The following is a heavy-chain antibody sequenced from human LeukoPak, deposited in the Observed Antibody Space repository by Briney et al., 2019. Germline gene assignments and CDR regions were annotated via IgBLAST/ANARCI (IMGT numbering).Heavy chain of an antibody. CDR2: INSNSGDT. Sequence: GASVKVSCKASGYTFTDYYIHWVRQAPGQGLEWMGWINSNSGDTRLAQKFQGRVTMTRDTSISTAYMELSRLRSDDTAVYYCARDVAATATRPYYFDYWGQGTLVTVSS. D-gene: IGHD2-15*01. CDR3: ARDVAATATRPYYFDY. J-gene: IGHJ4*02. V-gene: IGHV1-2*02. CDR1: GYTFTDYY.